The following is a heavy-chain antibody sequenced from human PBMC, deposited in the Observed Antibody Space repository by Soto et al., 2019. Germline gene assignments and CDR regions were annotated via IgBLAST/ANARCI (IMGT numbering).Heavy chain of an antibody. J-gene: IGHJ6*02. CDR3: AKDPLPFYGMDV. CDR2: ISGRTSST. CDR1: GFTFSSYA. Sequence: VGSLRLSCAASGFTFSSYAMNWVRQAPGKGLEWVSGISGRTSSTYYADSVKGRFTISRDNSKNTLFLYMINLRVEDTAVYYCAKDPLPFYGMDVWGQGTTVTVSS. V-gene: IGHV3-23*01.